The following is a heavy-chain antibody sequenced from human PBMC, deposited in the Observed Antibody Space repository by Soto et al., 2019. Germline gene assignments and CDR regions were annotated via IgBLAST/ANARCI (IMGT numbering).Heavy chain of an antibody. J-gene: IGHJ4*02. CDR3: ARDSKESGVTYYDYIWGSYRSLDY. V-gene: IGHV1-2*04. CDR1: GGTFSSYT. D-gene: IGHD3-16*02. CDR2: INPNSGGT. Sequence: ASVKVSCKASGGTFSSYTISWVRQAPGQGLEWMGWINPNSGGTNYAQKFQGWVTMTRDTSISTAYMELSRLRSDDTAVYYCARDSKESGVTYYDYIWGSYRSLDYWGQGNLVTVSS.